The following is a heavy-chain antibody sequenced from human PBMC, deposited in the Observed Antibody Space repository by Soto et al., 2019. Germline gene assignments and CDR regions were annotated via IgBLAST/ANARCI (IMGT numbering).Heavy chain of an antibody. CDR2: ISSSGGST. J-gene: IGHJ4*02. Sequence: EVQLLGSGGGLVQPGGSLRLSCAASGFTFSDYTMSWVRQAPGKGLEWVSTISSSGGSTYYADSVKGRITISRDNSKNTLYLQMNSLRDEDTAVYYCAKDWGSHDRGGYYYDYWGQGTLVTVSS. D-gene: IGHD3-22*01. V-gene: IGHV3-23*01. CDR3: AKDWGSHDRGGYYYDY. CDR1: GFTFSDYT.